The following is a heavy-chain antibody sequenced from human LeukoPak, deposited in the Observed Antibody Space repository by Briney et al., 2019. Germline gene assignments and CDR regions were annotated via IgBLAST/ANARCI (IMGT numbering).Heavy chain of an antibody. CDR1: GYTFTSYG. CDR2: ISAYNGNT. V-gene: IGHV1-18*01. Sequence: ASVKVSCKASGYTFTSYGISWVRQAPGQGLEWMGWISAYNGNTNYAQKLQGRVTMTTDTSTSTAYMELRSPRSDDTAVYYCARDRSGGGDFPGGYYYYYMDVWGKGTTVTVSS. J-gene: IGHJ6*03. D-gene: IGHD2-21*01. CDR3: ARDRSGGGDFPGGYYYYYMDV.